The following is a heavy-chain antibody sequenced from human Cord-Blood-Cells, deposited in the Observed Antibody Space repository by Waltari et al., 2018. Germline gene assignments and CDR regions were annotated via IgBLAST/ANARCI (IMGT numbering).Heavy chain of an antibody. CDR1: GSTFTSYG. V-gene: IGHV1-18*01. CDR2: ISAYNGNT. J-gene: IGHJ4*02. Sequence: QVQLVQSGAEVKKPGASVKVSCKASGSTFTSYGISWVRHAPGQGLEWMGWISAYNGNTNYAQKLQGRVTMTTDTSTSTAYMELRSLRSDDTAVYYCASTRYCSSTSCYASFDYWGQGTLVTVSS. CDR3: ASTRYCSSTSCYASFDY. D-gene: IGHD2-2*01.